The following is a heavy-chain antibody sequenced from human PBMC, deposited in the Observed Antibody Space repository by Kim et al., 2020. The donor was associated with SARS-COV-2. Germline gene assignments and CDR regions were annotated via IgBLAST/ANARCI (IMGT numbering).Heavy chain of an antibody. D-gene: IGHD3-10*01. CDR3: ATSMVRGPIPGFDP. CDR1: GGSVSSGSYH. J-gene: IGHJ5*02. CDR2: IYYSGST. Sequence: SETLSLTCTVSGGSVSSGSYHWSWIRQPPGKGLEWIGYIYYSGSTNYNPSLKSRVTISVDTSKNQFSLKLSSVTAADTAVYYCATSMVRGPIPGFDPWGQGTLVTVSS. V-gene: IGHV4-61*01.